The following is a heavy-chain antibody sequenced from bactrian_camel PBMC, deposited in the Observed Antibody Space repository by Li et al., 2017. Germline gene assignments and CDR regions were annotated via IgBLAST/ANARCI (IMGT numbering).Heavy chain of an antibody. CDR2: ITGGGIT. CDR1: GFTFSGSW. V-gene: IGHV3S1*01. D-gene: IGHD4*01. J-gene: IGHJ4*01. Sequence: HVQLVESGGGSVQTGGSLRLSCAASGFTFSGSWMYWVRQAPGKGLEWVSKITGGGITFYVNSVKGRFTISRDNAKNMVYLQMNSLKPEDTAVYYCARGRDFSSWGEKGQGTQVTVS.